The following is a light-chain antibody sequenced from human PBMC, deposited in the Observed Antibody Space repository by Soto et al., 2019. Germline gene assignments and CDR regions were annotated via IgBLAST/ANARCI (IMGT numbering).Light chain of an antibody. CDR3: QQYEDLPLT. CDR1: QDINNY. CDR2: DAS. J-gene: IGKJ4*01. Sequence: DIQVTQSPSSLSASVGDRVTITCQASQDINNYLNWYQQKPGIAPKLLIFDASSVETGVPSRFSGSGSGTHFTFTISSLEPEDIATYHCQQYEDLPLTFGGGTRVELK. V-gene: IGKV1-33*01.